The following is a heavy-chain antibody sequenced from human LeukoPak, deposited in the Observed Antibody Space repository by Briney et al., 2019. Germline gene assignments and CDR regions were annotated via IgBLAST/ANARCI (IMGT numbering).Heavy chain of an antibody. CDR2: ISGSGCST. Sequence: GGSLRLSCAPSVFTFSSYAMCWVRQAPGKGLEWVSAISGSGCSTYYADSVKGRFTLSRDNSKNTLYLQMNSLRAEDTALYYFAKASQPILGFGESFDYWGQGTLVTVSS. D-gene: IGHD3-10*01. V-gene: IGHV3-23*01. CDR1: VFTFSSYA. J-gene: IGHJ4*02. CDR3: AKASQPILGFGESFDY.